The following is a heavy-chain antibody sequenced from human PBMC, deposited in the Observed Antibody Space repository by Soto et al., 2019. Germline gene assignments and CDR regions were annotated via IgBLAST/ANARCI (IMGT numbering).Heavy chain of an antibody. CDR2: IYHSGST. J-gene: IGHJ4*02. CDR1: GGSISSGGYS. D-gene: IGHD6-19*01. CDR3: ARHLGWDRARYYLDS. Sequence: PSETLSLTCTVSGGSISSGGYSWSWIRQPPGKGLEWIGYIYHSGSTYYNPSLKSRVTISVDRSKNQFSLKLSSVTAADTAVYYCARHLGWDRARYYLDSWGQGTLVTVSS. V-gene: IGHV4-30-2*01.